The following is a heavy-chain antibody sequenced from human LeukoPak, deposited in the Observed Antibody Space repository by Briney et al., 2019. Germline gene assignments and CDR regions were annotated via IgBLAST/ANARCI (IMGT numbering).Heavy chain of an antibody. V-gene: IGHV3-30*04. CDR1: GFTFSGYV. J-gene: IGHJ6*03. D-gene: IGHD3-3*01. Sequence: GGSLRLSCAASGFTFSGYVMHWVRQAPGKGLEWVAIISYDGSNEYYADSVKGRFTISRDNSKNTLYLQMNSLRAEDTAVYYCAKEGGITIFGVVIPTGMDVWGKGTTVTVSS. CDR3: AKEGGITIFGVVIPTGMDV. CDR2: ISYDGSNE.